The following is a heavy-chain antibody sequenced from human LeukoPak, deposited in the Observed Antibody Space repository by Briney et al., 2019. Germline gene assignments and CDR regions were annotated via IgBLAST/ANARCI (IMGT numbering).Heavy chain of an antibody. Sequence: PGGSLRLSCTASGFTFGDYAMSWFRQAPGKGLEWVGFIRSKAYGGTTEYAASVKGRFTISRDDSKSIAYLQMNSLKTEDTAVYYCTGDILTGHDAFDIWGQGTMVTVSS. J-gene: IGHJ3*02. CDR1: GFTFGDYA. CDR2: IRSKAYGGTT. CDR3: TGDILTGHDAFDI. V-gene: IGHV3-49*03. D-gene: IGHD3-9*01.